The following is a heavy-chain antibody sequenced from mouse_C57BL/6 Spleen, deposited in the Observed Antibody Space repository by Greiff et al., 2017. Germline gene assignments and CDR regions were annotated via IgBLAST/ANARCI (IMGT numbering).Heavy chain of an antibody. CDR3: ARATMVDYAMDY. J-gene: IGHJ4*01. V-gene: IGHV1-52*01. CDR2: IDPSDSET. D-gene: IGHD1-1*02. CDR1: GYTFTSYW. Sequence: QVQLKQPGAELVRPGSSVKLSCKASGYTFTSYWMHWVKQRPIQGLEWIGNIDPSDSETHYNQKFKDKATLTVDKSSSTAYMQLSSLTSEDSAVYYCARATMVDYAMDYWGQGTSVTVSS.